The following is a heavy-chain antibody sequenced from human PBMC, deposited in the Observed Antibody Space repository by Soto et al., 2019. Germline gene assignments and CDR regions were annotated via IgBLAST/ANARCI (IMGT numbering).Heavy chain of an antibody. J-gene: IGHJ4*02. CDR2: IRGSGGST. CDR1: GFTFSNYA. CDR3: AMGYGDYSCAY. V-gene: IGHV3-23*01. Sequence: EVQLLESGGGLVQPGGSLRLSCAASGFTFSNYAMSWVRQAPGKGLEWVSAIRGSGGSTYYPDSVKGRFTISRDNSKSTLYLQMNSLRAEDTAVYYCAMGYGDYSCAYWGQGTLVTVFS. D-gene: IGHD4-17*01.